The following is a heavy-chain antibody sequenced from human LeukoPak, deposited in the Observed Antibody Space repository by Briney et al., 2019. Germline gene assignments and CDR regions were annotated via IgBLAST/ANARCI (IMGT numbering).Heavy chain of an antibody. V-gene: IGHV3-48*01. D-gene: IGHD6-19*01. Sequence: GGSLRLSCAASEFTFSSYSMNWVRQAPGKGLEWISYMSSSSTIYYADSVKGRFTISRDNSKNTLYLQMNSLRAEDTAVYYCANTDSSGWSDYWGQGTLVTVSS. CDR2: MSSSSTI. J-gene: IGHJ4*02. CDR1: EFTFSSYS. CDR3: ANTDSSGWSDY.